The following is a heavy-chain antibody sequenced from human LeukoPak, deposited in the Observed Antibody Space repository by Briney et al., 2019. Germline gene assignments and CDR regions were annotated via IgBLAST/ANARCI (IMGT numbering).Heavy chain of an antibody. CDR3: ARGRRW. J-gene: IGHJ4*02. Sequence: NPSETLSLTCAVYGGSFSGYYWTWIRQPPGKGLEWIGEINDSGSINYNPTLKSRVTISVDTSKNQFSLKLTSVTAADTAVYYWARGRRWWGQGTLVTVSS. CDR2: INDSGSI. V-gene: IGHV4-34*01. D-gene: IGHD5-24*01. CDR1: GGSFSGYY.